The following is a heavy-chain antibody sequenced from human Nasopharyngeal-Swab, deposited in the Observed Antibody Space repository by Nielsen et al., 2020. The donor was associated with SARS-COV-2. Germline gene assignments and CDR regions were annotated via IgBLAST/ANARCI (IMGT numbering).Heavy chain of an antibody. V-gene: IGHV4-34*01. CDR3: AGGQPRGIGSGYLDWPVEGQIDY. J-gene: IGHJ4*02. CDR2: INHSGST. Sequence: SETLSLTCAIYGGSFSGYYWSWIRQPPGKGLEWIGEINHSGSTNYSPSLKSRVTISVDTSTNQFSLKLSSVTAADTAVYYCAGGQPRGIGSGYLDWPVEGQIDYWGQGTLVTVSS. CDR1: GGSFSGYY. D-gene: IGHD3-22*01.